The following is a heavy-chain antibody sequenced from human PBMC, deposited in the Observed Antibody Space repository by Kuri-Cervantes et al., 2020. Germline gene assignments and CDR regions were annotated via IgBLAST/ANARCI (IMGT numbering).Heavy chain of an antibody. CDR3: ARAPGGYYYGMDV. CDR2: ITDSGDHT. CDR1: GFTYSSYA. D-gene: IGHD3-10*01. V-gene: IGHV3-23*01. Sequence: GESLKISCAASGFTYSSYAMSWVRQAPGKELEWVSAITDSGDHTFHADSVRGRFTISRDNAKNSLYLQMNSLRAEDTAVYYCARAPGGYYYGMDVWGQGTTVTVSS. J-gene: IGHJ6*02.